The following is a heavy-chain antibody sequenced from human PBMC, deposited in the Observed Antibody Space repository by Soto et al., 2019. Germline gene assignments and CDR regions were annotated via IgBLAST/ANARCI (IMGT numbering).Heavy chain of an antibody. Sequence: ASVKVSCKTSVYTFTHYGISWVRQAPGQGLEWVGWISAYSGKTHYAQKVQGKVTMTTDTSTSTAYLEVRSLRSDDTAVYFCARDPYLGDHQYWGQGTLVTVSS. CDR2: ISAYSGKT. CDR1: VYTFTHYG. D-gene: IGHD3-16*01. J-gene: IGHJ4*02. V-gene: IGHV1-18*01. CDR3: ARDPYLGDHQY.